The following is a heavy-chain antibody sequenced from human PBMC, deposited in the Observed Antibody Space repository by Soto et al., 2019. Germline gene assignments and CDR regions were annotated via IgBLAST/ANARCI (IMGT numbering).Heavy chain of an antibody. CDR3: ARDAGSSSLSLYY. D-gene: IGHD6-13*01. CDR1: GFTFSSYG. Sequence: QVQLVESGGGVVQPGRSLRLSCAASGFTFSSYGMHWVRQAPGKGLEWVAVIWYDGSNKYYADSVKGRFTISRDNSKNTLYLQMNSLRAEDTSVYYCARDAGSSSLSLYYWGQGTLVTVSS. CDR2: IWYDGSNK. V-gene: IGHV3-33*01. J-gene: IGHJ4*02.